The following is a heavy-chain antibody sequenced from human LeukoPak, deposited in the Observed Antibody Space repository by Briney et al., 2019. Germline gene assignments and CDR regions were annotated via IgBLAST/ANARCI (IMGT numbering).Heavy chain of an antibody. CDR3: AKVKATGGGAFDI. J-gene: IGHJ3*02. Sequence: PGGSLRLSCAASGFTFSSYTMNWVRQGPGKGLEWVSSISTSSSYIHYADSVKGRFTISRDNAKDSLYLQMNSLRAEDTAVYYCAKVKATGGGAFDIWGQGATVTVSS. CDR1: GFTFSSYT. CDR2: ISTSSSYI. D-gene: IGHD1-14*01. V-gene: IGHV3-21*01.